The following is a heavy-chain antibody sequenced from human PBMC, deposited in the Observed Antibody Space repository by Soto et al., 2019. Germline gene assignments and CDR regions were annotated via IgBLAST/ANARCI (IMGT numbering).Heavy chain of an antibody. J-gene: IGHJ4*02. CDR1: GFTFSSYA. D-gene: IGHD2-15*01. CDR2: ISGSGGST. CDR3: AKRGYCSGGSCYWFDY. Sequence: PGGSLRLSCAASGFTFSSYAMSWVRQAPGKGLEWVSAISGSGGSTYYADSVRGRFTTSRDNSKNTLYLQMNSLRAEDTAVYYCAKRGYCSGGSCYWFDYWGQGTLVTVPQ. V-gene: IGHV3-23*01.